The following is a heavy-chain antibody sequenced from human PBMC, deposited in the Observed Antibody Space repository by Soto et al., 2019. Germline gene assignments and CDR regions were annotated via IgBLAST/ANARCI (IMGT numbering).Heavy chain of an antibody. CDR3: ARDRREGDFWSGYSYYYYYGMDV. J-gene: IGHJ6*01. D-gene: IGHD3-3*01. Sequence: SVKVSCKASGGTFSSYAISWVRQAPGQGLEWMGGIIPIFGTANYAQKFQGRVTITADESTSTAYMELSSLRSEDTAVYYCARDRREGDFWSGYSYYYYYGMDVWGQGTTVTVSS. V-gene: IGHV1-69*13. CDR1: GGTFSSYA. CDR2: IIPIFGTA.